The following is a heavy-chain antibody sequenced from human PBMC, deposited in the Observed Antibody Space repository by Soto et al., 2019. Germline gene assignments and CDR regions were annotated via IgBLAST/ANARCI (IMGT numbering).Heavy chain of an antibody. Sequence: EVQLLESGGGLVQPGGSLRLSCAASGFTFSSYAMSWVRQAPGKGLEWVSAISGSGGSTYYADSVKGRFTISRDNSKNTLDLQMNSLRAEDTAVYYCAKIGCSGVSCYFKAGWFDPWGQGTLVTVSS. CDR1: GFTFSSYA. CDR2: ISGSGGST. CDR3: AKIGCSGVSCYFKAGWFDP. D-gene: IGHD2-15*01. V-gene: IGHV3-23*01. J-gene: IGHJ5*02.